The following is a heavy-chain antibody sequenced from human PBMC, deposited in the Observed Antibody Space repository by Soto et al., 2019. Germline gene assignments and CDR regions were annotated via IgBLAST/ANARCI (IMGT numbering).Heavy chain of an antibody. Sequence: GASVKVSCKASGDTFTSYGISWVRQAPGQGLEWMGWISAYNGNTNYAQKLQGRVTMTTDTSTSTAYMELRSLRSDDTAVYYCARDRGYDILTGYYIDYWGQGTLVTVSS. V-gene: IGHV1-18*01. J-gene: IGHJ4*02. CDR2: ISAYNGNT. D-gene: IGHD3-9*01. CDR1: GDTFTSYG. CDR3: ARDRGYDILTGYYIDY.